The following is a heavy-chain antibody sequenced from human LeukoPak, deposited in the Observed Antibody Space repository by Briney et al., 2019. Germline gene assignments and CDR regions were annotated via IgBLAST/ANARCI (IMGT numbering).Heavy chain of an antibody. CDR3: ARGEKPYDY. D-gene: IGHD1-26*01. CDR1: GYTFTYYV. Sequence: GSVKVSCKTSGYTFTYYVISWVRQAPGQGREWMGWINAYNGNTNDAQKFQGRVTMTTDTSTSTAYMELRSLRSDDTAVYYCARGEKPYDYWGQGTLVSVSA. J-gene: IGHJ4*02. V-gene: IGHV1-18*01. CDR2: INAYNGNT.